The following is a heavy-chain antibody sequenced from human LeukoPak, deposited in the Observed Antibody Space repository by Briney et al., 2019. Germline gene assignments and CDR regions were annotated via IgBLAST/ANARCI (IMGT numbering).Heavy chain of an antibody. Sequence: NPSETLSLTCTVAGGSISSYYWSWIRQPPGKGLEWIGYIYYSGRTNCNPSLKSRATISVDTSRNQFSLKLNSVTAADTAVYYCAKSNGYRLVDIWGQGTMVTVSS. CDR1: GGSISSYY. J-gene: IGHJ3*02. V-gene: IGHV4-59*12. CDR3: AKSNGYRLVDI. D-gene: IGHD3-16*02. CDR2: IYYSGRT.